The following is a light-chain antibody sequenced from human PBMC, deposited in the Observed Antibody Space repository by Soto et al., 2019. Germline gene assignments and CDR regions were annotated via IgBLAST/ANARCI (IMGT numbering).Light chain of an antibody. V-gene: IGKV2-28*01. J-gene: IGKJ4*01. Sequence: IAVTQSTISLPVTPREPASISCMASQSLLHSNGFNYLDWYLQKPGQSPQLLIFLGSNRASGVTDKFSGSGSGTDFTLKISRVEAEDVGVYYCMQALQTPLTFGGGSKVDIK. CDR3: MQALQTPLT. CDR2: LGS. CDR1: QSLLHSNGFNY.